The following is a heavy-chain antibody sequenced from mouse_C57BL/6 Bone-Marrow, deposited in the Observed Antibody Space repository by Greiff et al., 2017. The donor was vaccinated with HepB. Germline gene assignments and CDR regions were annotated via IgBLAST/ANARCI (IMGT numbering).Heavy chain of an antibody. V-gene: IGHV1-42*01. CDR1: GYSFTGYY. D-gene: IGHD1-1*01. CDR3: ARYYYGSSYPYYYAMDY. CDR2: SNPSTGGT. J-gene: IGHJ4*01. Sequence: VQLQQSGPELVKPGASVKISCKASGYSFTGYYMNWVKQSPEKSLEWIGESNPSTGGTTYNQKFKAKATLTVDKSSSTAYMQLKSLTSEDSAVYYCARYYYGSSYPYYYAMDYWGQGTSVTVSS.